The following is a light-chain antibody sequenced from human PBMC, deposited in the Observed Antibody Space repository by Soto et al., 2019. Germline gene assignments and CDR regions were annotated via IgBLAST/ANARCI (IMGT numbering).Light chain of an antibody. CDR3: SSYTSSTSLLI. Sequence: QSALTQPPSASGSPGQSVTISCIGTYSDIGGYKHVSWYQQHPGKAPKLIIYDASSRPSGISNRFSASKSANTASLTISGLQADDEADYYCSSYTSSTSLLIFGAGTKVTVL. CDR1: YSDIGGYKH. V-gene: IGLV2-14*03. J-gene: IGLJ1*01. CDR2: DAS.